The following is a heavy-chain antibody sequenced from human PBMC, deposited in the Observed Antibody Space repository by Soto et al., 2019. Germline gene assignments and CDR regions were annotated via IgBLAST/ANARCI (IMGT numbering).Heavy chain of an antibody. CDR1: GDSIRSSSYA. CDR3: ARESLDDSP. V-gene: IGHV4-39*02. D-gene: IGHD1-1*01. CDR2: VSSRGTT. Sequence: LSLTCSVSGDSIRSSSYAWGWIRQPPGKGLEWIGSVSSRGTTYFNPSVRGRVTMSVDTSRNQYSMTLTSVTVADTAVYYCARESLDDSPWGPGTLVTVSS. J-gene: IGHJ4*02.